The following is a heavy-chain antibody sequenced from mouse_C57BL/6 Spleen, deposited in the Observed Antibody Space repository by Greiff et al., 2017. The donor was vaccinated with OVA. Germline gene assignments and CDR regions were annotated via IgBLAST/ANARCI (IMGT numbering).Heavy chain of an antibody. CDR2: IRNKANNHAT. CDR3: TRPGPYYFDY. CDR1: GFTFSDAW. D-gene: IGHD4-1*01. J-gene: IGHJ2*01. V-gene: IGHV6-6*01. Sequence: EVHLVESGGGLVQPGGSMKLSCAASGFTFSDAWMDWVRQSPEKGLEWVAEIRNKANNHATYYAESVKGRFTISRDDSKNSVYLQMNCLSAEDTGIYYCTRPGPYYFDYWGQGTTLTVSS.